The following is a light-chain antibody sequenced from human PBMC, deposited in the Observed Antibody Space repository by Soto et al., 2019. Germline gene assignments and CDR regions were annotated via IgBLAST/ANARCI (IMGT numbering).Light chain of an antibody. Sequence: QSALTRPASVSGSPGQSITISCTGTSSDVGGYNYVSWYQQHPGKAPKLIIYEVSNQPSGVSNRFSGSKSGNTASLTISGLQAEDEADYYCNSYTSKSTGVFGTGTKLTVL. CDR3: NSYTSKSTGV. J-gene: IGLJ1*01. V-gene: IGLV2-14*01. CDR2: EVS. CDR1: SSDVGGYNY.